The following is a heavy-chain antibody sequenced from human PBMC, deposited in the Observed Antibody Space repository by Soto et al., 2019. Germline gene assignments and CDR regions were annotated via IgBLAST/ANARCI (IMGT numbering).Heavy chain of an antibody. D-gene: IGHD6-19*01. CDR2: IYYSGST. V-gene: IGHV4-59*08. CDR1: GGSISSYY. Sequence: SETLSLTCTVSGGSISSYYWSWIRQPPGKGLEWIGYIYYSGSTNYNPSLKSRVTISVDTSKNQFSLKLSSVTAADTAVYYCARRYSSGFDYRGQGTLVTVSS. CDR3: ARRYSSGFDY. J-gene: IGHJ4*02.